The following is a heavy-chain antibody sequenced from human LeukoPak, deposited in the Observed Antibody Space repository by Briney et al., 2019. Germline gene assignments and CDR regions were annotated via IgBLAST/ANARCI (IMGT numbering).Heavy chain of an antibody. CDR1: GYTLTELS. CDR3: AIAVAGSGAFDI. D-gene: IGHD6-19*01. Sequence: VASVKVSCKVSGYTLTELSMHWVRQAPGKGLEWMGGFDPEDGETIYAQKFQGRVTMTEDTSTDTAYMELCSLRSEDTAVYYCAIAVAGSGAFDIWGQGTMVTVSS. J-gene: IGHJ3*02. CDR2: FDPEDGET. V-gene: IGHV1-24*01.